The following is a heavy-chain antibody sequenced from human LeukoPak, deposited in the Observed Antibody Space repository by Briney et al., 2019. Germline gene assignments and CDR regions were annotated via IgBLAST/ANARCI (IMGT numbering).Heavy chain of an antibody. Sequence: GGSLRLSCAASGSTFSSHTMSWVRQAPGKGLEWVSVINDSGGSIYYTDSVKGRFTISRDNSKNTLYLQMNSLRADDTAVYYCANSAGGRGHYWGQGTLVTVSS. CDR3: ANSAGGRGHY. CDR2: INDSGGSI. CDR1: GSTFSSHT. V-gene: IGHV3-23*01. D-gene: IGHD6-13*01. J-gene: IGHJ4*02.